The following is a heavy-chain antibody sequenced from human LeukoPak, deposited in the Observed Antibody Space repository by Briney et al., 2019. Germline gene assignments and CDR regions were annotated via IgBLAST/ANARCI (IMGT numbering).Heavy chain of an antibody. D-gene: IGHD3-10*01. Sequence: GRSLRLSCAASGFTFSSYAMHWVRQAPGKGLEWVAVISYDGSNKYYADSVKGRFTISRDNSKNTLYLQMSSLRAEDTAVYYCARDKVVTMVRGVMTNIFDYWGQGTLVTVSS. CDR2: ISYDGSNK. CDR3: ARDKVVTMVRGVMTNIFDY. CDR1: GFTFSSYA. V-gene: IGHV3-30*04. J-gene: IGHJ4*02.